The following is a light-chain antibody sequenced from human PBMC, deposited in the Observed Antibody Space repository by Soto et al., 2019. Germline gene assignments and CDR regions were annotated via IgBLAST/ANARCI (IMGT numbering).Light chain of an antibody. CDR2: RSD. CDR3: SARDDILSGVV. J-gene: IGLJ2*01. V-gene: IGLV1-47*01. Sequence: QSVLTQPPSASGTPGQRVTISCSGSSSNIGSNHVYGYQQFPGMAPKLLMYRSDQRPTAVPDRLSGSKSGTSASLAISGLRSDHEADYYCSARDDILSGVVFGGGTKLTVL. CDR1: SSNIGSNH.